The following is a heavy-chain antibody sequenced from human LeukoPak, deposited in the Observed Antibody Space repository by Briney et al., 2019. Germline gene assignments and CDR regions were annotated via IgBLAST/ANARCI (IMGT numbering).Heavy chain of an antibody. CDR1: GFTFDEYA. CDR2: ISGDGGRT. Sequence: PGGSLRLSCAASGFTFDEYAIHWVRQAPGKGLEWVSLISGDGGRTFYRDSVKGRFTISRGNSKNSLYLQMNSLRTEDTALYYCAKDLTSVYDAFNIWGQGTMVTVSS. D-gene: IGHD3-16*01. J-gene: IGHJ3*02. V-gene: IGHV3-43*02. CDR3: AKDLTSVYDAFNI.